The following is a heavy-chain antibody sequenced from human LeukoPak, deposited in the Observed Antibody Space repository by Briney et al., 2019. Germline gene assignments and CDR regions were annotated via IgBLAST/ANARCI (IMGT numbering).Heavy chain of an antibody. Sequence: SETPSLTCTVSGGSISSYYWSWIRQPPGKGLEWIGYIYYSGSTNYNPSLKSRVTISVDTSKNQFSLKLSSVTAAHTAVYYCARDRMEGYSSSWTRAYYYMDVWGKGTTVTVSS. CDR1: GGSISSYY. D-gene: IGHD6-13*01. V-gene: IGHV4-59*01. CDR3: ARDRMEGYSSSWTRAYYYMDV. CDR2: IYYSGST. J-gene: IGHJ6*03.